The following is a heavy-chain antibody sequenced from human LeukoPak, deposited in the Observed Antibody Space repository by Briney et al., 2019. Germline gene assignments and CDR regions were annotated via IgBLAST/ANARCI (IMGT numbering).Heavy chain of an antibody. Sequence: GGSLRLSCAASGFTFSSYGMHWVRQAPGKGLEWVAVISYDGSNKYYADSVKGRFTISRDNSKNTLYLQMNSLRAEDTAVYYCAKDPSNYPYNWFDPWGQGTLVTVSS. CDR3: AKDPSNYPYNWFDP. J-gene: IGHJ5*02. CDR2: ISYDGSNK. V-gene: IGHV3-30*18. CDR1: GFTFSSYG. D-gene: IGHD4-11*01.